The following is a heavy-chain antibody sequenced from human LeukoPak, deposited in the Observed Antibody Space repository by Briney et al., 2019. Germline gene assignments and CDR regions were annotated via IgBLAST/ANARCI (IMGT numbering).Heavy chain of an antibody. CDR1: GYTFTSYA. D-gene: IGHD6-13*01. Sequence: GASVKVSCKASGYTFTSYAMHWVRQAPGQRLEWMGWINAGNGNTKYSQKFQGRVTITRDTSASTAYMELSSLRSEDTAVYYCASDGVAGIAAAGMLDYWGQGTLVTVSS. CDR3: ASDGVAGIAAAGMLDY. J-gene: IGHJ4*02. CDR2: INAGNGNT. V-gene: IGHV1-3*01.